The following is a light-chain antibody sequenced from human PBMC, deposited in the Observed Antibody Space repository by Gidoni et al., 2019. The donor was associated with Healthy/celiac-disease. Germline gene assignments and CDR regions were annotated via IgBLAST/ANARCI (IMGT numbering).Light chain of an antibody. CDR3: QQYNSYCT. V-gene: IGKV1-5*01. CDR1: QSISSW. J-gene: IGKJ2*02. CDR2: YAS. Sequence: DIQMTPSPSTLSASVGDTVTITCRASQSISSWLAWYQQKPGKVPKLLIYYASSIESGVPSRFSGSGSGTEFTLTISSLQPDDFANYYCQQYNSYCTFGQGTKLEIK.